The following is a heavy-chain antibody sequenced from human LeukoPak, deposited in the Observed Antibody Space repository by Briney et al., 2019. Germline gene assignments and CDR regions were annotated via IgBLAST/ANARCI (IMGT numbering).Heavy chain of an antibody. V-gene: IGHV4-59*01. CDR3: ASSDYYDSSGYYDDAFDI. D-gene: IGHD3-22*01. CDR2: IYYSGST. J-gene: IGHJ3*02. CDR1: GGSISSYY. Sequence: PSGTLSLTCTVSGGSISSYYWSWIRQPPGKGLEWIGYIYYSGSTNYNPSLKSRVTISVDTSKNQFSLKLSSVTAADTAVYYCASSDYYDSSGYYDDAFDIWGQGTMVTVSS.